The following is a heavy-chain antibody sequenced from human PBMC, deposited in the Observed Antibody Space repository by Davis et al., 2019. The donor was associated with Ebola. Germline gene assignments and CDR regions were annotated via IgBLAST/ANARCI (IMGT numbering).Heavy chain of an antibody. J-gene: IGHJ4*02. CDR3: GRHQEEDGSNPKPVDC. Sequence: PSETLSLTCSVSGASIRSNYYWAWIRQPPGKGLAWIGAIHYSGITYYNPSLKSRVTISVDSSEGQFSLRVSSVTAADTAVYYCGRHQEEDGSNPKPVDCWGQGTLVVVSS. CDR2: IHYSGIT. CDR1: GASIRSNYY. V-gene: IGHV4-39*01.